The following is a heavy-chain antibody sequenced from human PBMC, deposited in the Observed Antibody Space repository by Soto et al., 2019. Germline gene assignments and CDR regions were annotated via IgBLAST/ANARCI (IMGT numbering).Heavy chain of an antibody. D-gene: IGHD2-2*01. Sequence: EVQLVESGGGLVQPGGSLKLSCAASGFTFSGSAMHWVRQASGKGLEWVGRIRSKANSYATAYAASVKGRFTISRDDSKNTAYLQMNSLKTEDTAVYYCTRVVPAAMRSDFDYWGQGTLVTVSS. V-gene: IGHV3-73*02. CDR3: TRVVPAAMRSDFDY. CDR1: GFTFSGSA. J-gene: IGHJ4*02. CDR2: IRSKANSYAT.